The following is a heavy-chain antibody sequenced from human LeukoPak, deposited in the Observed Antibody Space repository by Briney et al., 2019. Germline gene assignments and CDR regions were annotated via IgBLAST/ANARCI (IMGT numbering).Heavy chain of an antibody. V-gene: IGHV4-59*01. CDR2: IYYSGST. CDR3: ARDRMITFGGIIVPNWYFDL. D-gene: IGHD3-16*02. Sequence: SETLSLTCTVSGGSISSYYWSWIRQPPGKGLEWIGYIYYSGSTNYNASLKSRVTISLDTSKNQFSLKLTSVTAADTAVYYCARDRMITFGGIIVPNWYFDLWGRVTLVTVSS. J-gene: IGHJ2*01. CDR1: GGSISSYY.